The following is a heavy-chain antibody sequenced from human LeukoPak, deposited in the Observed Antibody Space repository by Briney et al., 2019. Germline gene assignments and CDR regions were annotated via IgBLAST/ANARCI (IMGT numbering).Heavy chain of an antibody. D-gene: IGHD4-17*01. CDR1: GFTFRSCG. J-gene: IGHJ4*02. V-gene: IGHV3-33*06. CDR3: AKGGDFGDYPTTYYFDY. Sequence: GGSLRLSCAASGFTFRSCGMHWVRQAPGKGPEWVAAIWYDGTNKYYLVSVKGRFTISRDNSKNTLSLQMNSLRVEDTAVYYCAKGGDFGDYPTTYYFDYWGQGTLVTVSS. CDR2: IWYDGTNK.